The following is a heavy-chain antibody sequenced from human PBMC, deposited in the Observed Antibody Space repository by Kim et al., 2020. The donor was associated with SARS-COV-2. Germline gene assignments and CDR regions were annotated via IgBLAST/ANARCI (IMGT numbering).Heavy chain of an antibody. V-gene: IGHV1-69*13. CDR2: IIPIFGTA. J-gene: IGHJ3*02. CDR3: AGEVTSTVVTPGAFDI. Sequence: SVKVSCKASGGTFSSYAISWVRQAPGQGLEWMGGIIPIFGTANYAQKFQGRVTITADESTSTAYMELSSLRSEDTAVYYCAGEVTSTVVTPGAFDIWGQGTMVTVSS. CDR1: GGTFSSYA. D-gene: IGHD4-17*01.